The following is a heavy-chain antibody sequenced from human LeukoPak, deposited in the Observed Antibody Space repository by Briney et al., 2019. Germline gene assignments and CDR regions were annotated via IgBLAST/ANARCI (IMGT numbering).Heavy chain of an antibody. CDR1: GGTFSSYA. D-gene: IGHD6-6*01. J-gene: IGHJ4*02. CDR3: ARAMSIAARLQTIFDY. V-gene: IGHV1-69*06. Sequence: GASVKVSCKASGGTFSSYAISWVRQAPGQGLEWMGGIIPIFGTANYAQKFQGRVTITADKSTSTAYMELSSLRSEDTAVYYCARAMSIAARLQTIFDYWGQGTLVTVSS. CDR2: IIPIFGTA.